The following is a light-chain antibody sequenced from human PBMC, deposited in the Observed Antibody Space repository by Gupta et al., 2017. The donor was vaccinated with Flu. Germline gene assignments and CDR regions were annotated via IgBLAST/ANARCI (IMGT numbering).Light chain of an antibody. J-gene: IGKJ1*01. Sequence: EIVLTQSPGTLSLSPGERATLSCMASQSVSSSYFAWYQQKPGQAPRLLLYGASGTATAIPVPSSGSGSGSDFTLTISILKLEPYAVSYCQWEGSSPRTFGQGTKLEIK. CDR3: QWEGSSPRT. CDR1: QSVSSSY. V-gene: IGKV3-20*01. CDR2: GAS.